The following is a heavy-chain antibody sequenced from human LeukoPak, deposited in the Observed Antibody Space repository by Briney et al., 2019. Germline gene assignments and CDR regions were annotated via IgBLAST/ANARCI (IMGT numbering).Heavy chain of an antibody. V-gene: IGHV3-53*01. CDR3: ARLFAPFCGNDCGQFDY. CDR2: IYSSGST. J-gene: IGHJ4*02. D-gene: IGHD2-21*02. Sequence: GGSLRLSCAVSGFTVSRNYMAWVRQAPGRGLEWVSVIYSSGSTLYADSVKGRFTISRDNSKNTLYLQMNSLRAEDTAVYYCARLFAPFCGNDCGQFDYCGQGTLVTVSS. CDR1: GFTVSRNY.